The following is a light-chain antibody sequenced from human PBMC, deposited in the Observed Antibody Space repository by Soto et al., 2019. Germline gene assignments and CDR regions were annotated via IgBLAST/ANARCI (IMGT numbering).Light chain of an antibody. J-gene: IGLJ3*02. CDR2: DND. CDR3: ATWDSSLSAGV. CDR1: SSNIGKNY. V-gene: IGLV1-51*01. Sequence: QSVLTQPPSVSAAPGQKVSISCSGSSSNIGKNYVSWYQQFPGTAPKLLIYDNDKRPSGIPDRFSGSKSGTSATLGITGRQTGDEADYYCATWDSSLSAGVFGGGTKVTVL.